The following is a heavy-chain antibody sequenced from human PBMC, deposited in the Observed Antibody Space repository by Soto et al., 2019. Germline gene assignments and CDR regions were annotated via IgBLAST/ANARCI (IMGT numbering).Heavy chain of an antibody. CDR1: GGSISRYY. CDR2: IYTSGST. CDR3: AREWRVIPFGGVIVSWYFDY. V-gene: IGHV4-4*07. J-gene: IGHJ4*02. D-gene: IGHD3-16*02. Sequence: PSETLSLTGTVPGGSISRYYWSWIRQPAGKGLEWIGRIYTSGSTNYNPSLKSRVTMSVDTPKNQFSLKLSSLTANATAVSYFAREWRVIPFGGVIVSWYFDYWGQGTLVTVSS.